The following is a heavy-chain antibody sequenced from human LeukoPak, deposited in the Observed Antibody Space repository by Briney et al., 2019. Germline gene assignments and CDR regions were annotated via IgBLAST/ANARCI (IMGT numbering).Heavy chain of an antibody. D-gene: IGHD2-15*01. J-gene: IGHJ3*02. CDR2: IKKDGSEK. Sequence: GGSLRLSCTASGFTLSSYWMSWGHQAPGKGVEGVANIKKDGSEKYDVDWVKGRFTISRDKTKNSGGLQMDSRRAEDTAVYYCARHLLSGGSFYFCAFEIWGQGTTLTVFS. V-gene: IGHV3-7*01. CDR1: GFTLSSYW. CDR3: ARHLLSGGSFYFCAFEI.